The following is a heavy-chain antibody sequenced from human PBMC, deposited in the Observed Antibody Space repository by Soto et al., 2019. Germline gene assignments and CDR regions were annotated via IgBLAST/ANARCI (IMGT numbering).Heavy chain of an antibody. V-gene: IGHV1-24*01. D-gene: IGHD6-19*01. Sequence: ASVKVSCKVSGYTLTELSMHWVRQAPGKGLEWMGGFDPEDGETIYAQKFQGRVTMTEDTSTDTAHMELSSLRSEDTAVYYCATDLYSSGCFNYWGQGTLVTV. CDR1: GYTLTELS. J-gene: IGHJ4*02. CDR2: FDPEDGET. CDR3: ATDLYSSGCFNY.